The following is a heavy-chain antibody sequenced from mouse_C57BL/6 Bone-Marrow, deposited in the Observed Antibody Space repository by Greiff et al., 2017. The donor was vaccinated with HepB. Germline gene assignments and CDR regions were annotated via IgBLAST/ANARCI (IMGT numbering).Heavy chain of an antibody. Sequence: EVQLQESGGGLVKPGGSLKLSCAASGFNFSSDTMSWVRQTPEKRLEWVATISGGGGNTYYPDSVKGRFSISRDNAKNTLYLQMSGLRSEDTALYYCARHSHYYGSSYDYWGQGTTLTVSS. D-gene: IGHD1-1*01. J-gene: IGHJ2*01. CDR2: ISGGGGNT. CDR3: ARHSHYYGSSYDY. CDR1: GFNFSSDT. V-gene: IGHV5-9*01.